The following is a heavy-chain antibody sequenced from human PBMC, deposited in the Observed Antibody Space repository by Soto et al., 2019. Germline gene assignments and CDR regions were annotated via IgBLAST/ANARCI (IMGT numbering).Heavy chain of an antibody. D-gene: IGHD2-2*01. Sequence: QVQLQQWGAGLLKPSETLSLTCAVYNGSFSVYYWNWIRQAPGMGLEWIGEINHSGSTNYNPSLKSRVTISVDTSKNQFSLKLSSVTAADTAVYYCARDSTRRGACDIWGQGTMVSVSS. CDR1: NGSFSVYY. CDR3: ARDSTRRGACDI. CDR2: INHSGST. J-gene: IGHJ3*02. V-gene: IGHV4-34*01.